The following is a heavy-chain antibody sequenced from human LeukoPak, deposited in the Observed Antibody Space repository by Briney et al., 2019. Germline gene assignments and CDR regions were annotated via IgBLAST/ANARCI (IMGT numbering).Heavy chain of an antibody. J-gene: IGHJ6*03. D-gene: IGHD2-15*01. V-gene: IGHV1-69*05. CDR1: GGTFSSYA. CDR2: IIPIFGTA. Sequence: GSSVKVSCKXSGGTFSSYAISWVRQAPGQGLEWMGRIIPIFGTANYSQKFQGRVTITTDESTSTAYMELSSLRSEDTAVYYCARDHQSLGYCSGGSCPGRYYYYYMDVWGKGTTVTVSS. CDR3: ARDHQSLGYCSGGSCPGRYYYYYMDV.